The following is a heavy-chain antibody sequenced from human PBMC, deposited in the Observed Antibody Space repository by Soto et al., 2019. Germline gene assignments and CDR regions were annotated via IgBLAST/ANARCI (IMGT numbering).Heavy chain of an antibody. Sequence: GGSLRLSCAASGFTFSSYAMRWVRQAPGKGLEWVAVITYDGSNKYYADSVKGRFTISRDNSKNTLYLQMNSLRAEDTAVYYCAKAREGNLFYPWGQGTLVTVSS. V-gene: IGHV3-30*18. CDR3: AKAREGNLFYP. CDR2: ITYDGSNK. J-gene: IGHJ5*02. CDR1: GFTFSSYA.